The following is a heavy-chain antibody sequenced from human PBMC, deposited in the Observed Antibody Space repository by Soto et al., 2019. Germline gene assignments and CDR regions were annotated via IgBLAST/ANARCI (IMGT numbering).Heavy chain of an antibody. CDR3: TTYTGYGMDV. V-gene: IGHV3-53*02. D-gene: IGHD3-16*01. J-gene: IGHJ6*02. CDR2: IYTGGST. CDR1: GFIGSSKY. Sequence: EVQMVETGGGLSQPGGSLRLSCAVSGFIGSSKYMTWVRQAPGKGMEWVSVIYTGGSTHYADSARGRFTISRDSSKNTVYLHMTSLRAEDAAVYYCTTYTGYGMDVWGQGITVTVSS.